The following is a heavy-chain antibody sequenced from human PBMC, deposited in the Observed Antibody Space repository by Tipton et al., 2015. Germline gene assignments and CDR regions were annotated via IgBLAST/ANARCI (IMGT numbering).Heavy chain of an antibody. CDR1: GFPFSTYW. V-gene: IGHV3-7*03. CDR3: AREDFTDFDY. CDR2: IKQDGSEK. Sequence: SLRLSCAASGFPFSTYWMSWVRQAPGKGLEWVANIKQDGSEKYYVESVKGRFTVSRDNAKNTLYLQMNSLRAEDTAVYYCAREDFTDFDYWDQGTLVTVSS. D-gene: IGHD2/OR15-2a*01. J-gene: IGHJ4*02.